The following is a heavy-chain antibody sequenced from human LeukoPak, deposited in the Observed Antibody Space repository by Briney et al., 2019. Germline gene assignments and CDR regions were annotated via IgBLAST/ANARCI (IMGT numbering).Heavy chain of an antibody. V-gene: IGHV3-48*01. CDR3: AREPPYDFWSGYHFGYFDY. J-gene: IGHJ4*02. CDR1: GFTFSSYS. D-gene: IGHD3-3*01. Sequence: GGSLRLSCAVSGFTFSSYSMNWVRQAPGKGLEWVSYISSSSSTIYYADSVKGRFTISRDNAKNSLYLQMNSLRAEDTAVYYCAREPPYDFWSGYHFGYFDYWGQGTLVTVSS. CDR2: ISSSSSTI.